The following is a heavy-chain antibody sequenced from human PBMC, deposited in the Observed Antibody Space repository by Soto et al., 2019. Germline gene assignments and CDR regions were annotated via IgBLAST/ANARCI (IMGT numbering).Heavy chain of an antibody. J-gene: IGHJ3*02. D-gene: IGHD6-13*01. CDR1: GFTFSSYA. Sequence: QVQLVESGGGVVQPGRSLRLSCAASGFTFSSYAMHWVRQAPGKGLEWVAVISYDGSNKYYADSVKGRFTISRDNSKNTLYLQMNSLRAEDTAVYYCARVWSSSWLGAFDIWGQGTMVTVSS. V-gene: IGHV3-30-3*01. CDR2: ISYDGSNK. CDR3: ARVWSSSWLGAFDI.